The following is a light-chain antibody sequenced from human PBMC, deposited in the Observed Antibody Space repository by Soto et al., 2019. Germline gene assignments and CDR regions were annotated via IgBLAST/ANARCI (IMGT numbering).Light chain of an antibody. V-gene: IGKV1-5*03. CDR2: KAS. J-gene: IGKJ4*01. CDR1: QSFDNW. Sequence: IQMTQSPSTLSASVGDRVTITCRASQSFDNWLAWYHQKPGKAPKLLIYKASNLQSGVPSRFSGSGSGAEFTLTITGLQPDDFATYYCQQYSTYPLTFGGGTKVEIK. CDR3: QQYSTYPLT.